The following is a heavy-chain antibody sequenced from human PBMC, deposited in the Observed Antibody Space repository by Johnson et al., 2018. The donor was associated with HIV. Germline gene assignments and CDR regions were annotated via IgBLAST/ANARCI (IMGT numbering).Heavy chain of an antibody. Sequence: VQLVESGEGLLQPGGSLRLSCAASGFTVSSNYMSWVRQAPGKGLEWVSVIYSGGSTYYADSVKGRFTISRDNSNNTLYLQMNSLRAEDTAVYYCATRSGSYGVVAFDIWGQGTMVTVSS. CDR2: IYSGGST. V-gene: IGHV3-53*01. D-gene: IGHD1-26*01. CDR3: ATRSGSYGVVAFDI. CDR1: GFTVSSNY. J-gene: IGHJ3*02.